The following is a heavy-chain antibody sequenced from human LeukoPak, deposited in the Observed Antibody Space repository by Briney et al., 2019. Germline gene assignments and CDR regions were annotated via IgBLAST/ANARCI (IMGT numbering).Heavy chain of an antibody. Sequence: ASVKVSCKASGYTFTGYYMHWVRQAPGQGLEWMGWINPNSGGTNYAQKFQGWVTMTRDTSISTAYMELSRLGSDDTAVYYCARDSHQGGYCSGGSCYSPFDYWGQGTLVTVSS. CDR1: GYTFTGYY. J-gene: IGHJ4*02. V-gene: IGHV1-2*04. D-gene: IGHD2-15*01. CDR2: INPNSGGT. CDR3: ARDSHQGGYCSGGSCYSPFDY.